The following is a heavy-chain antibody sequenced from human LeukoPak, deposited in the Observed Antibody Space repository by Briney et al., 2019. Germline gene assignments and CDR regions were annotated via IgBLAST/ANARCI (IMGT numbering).Heavy chain of an antibody. CDR1: GFTFSSYG. CDR3: ARAGGGGDFDY. V-gene: IGHV3-13*01. Sequence: GGSLRLSCAASGFTFSSYGMNWVRHATGKGLEWVSAIGTAGDTYYPGSVKGRFTISRENAKNSLYLQMNSLRAGDTAVYYCARAGGGGDFDYWGQGTLVTVSS. CDR2: IGTAGDT. D-gene: IGHD3-16*01. J-gene: IGHJ4*02.